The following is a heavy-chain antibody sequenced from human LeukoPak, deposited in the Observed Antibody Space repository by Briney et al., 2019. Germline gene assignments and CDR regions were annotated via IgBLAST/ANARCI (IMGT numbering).Heavy chain of an antibody. V-gene: IGHV3-9*01. CDR2: ISWNSGSI. D-gene: IGHD3-22*01. CDR1: GFTFDDYA. Sequence: GGSLRLSCAASGFTFDDYAMHWVRQAPGKGLEWVSGISWNSGSIAYADSVKGRFTISRDNAKNSLYLQMNNLRAEDTALYYCARDYYDSSGYYSVDYWGQGTLVTVSS. J-gene: IGHJ4*02. CDR3: ARDYYDSSGYYSVDY.